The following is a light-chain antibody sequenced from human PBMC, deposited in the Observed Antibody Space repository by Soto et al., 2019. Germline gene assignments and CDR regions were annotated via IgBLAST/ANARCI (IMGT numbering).Light chain of an antibody. J-gene: IGKJ3*01. V-gene: IGKV3-11*01. CDR3: QQRSNWPPT. Sequence: EIVMTQSPDTLSVSPGGRATLSCWASQSVSSNLAWYQQKRGQSPRLLIFGASTRAAGVPARFSGSGSGTDFTLTISSLEPEDFAVYYCQQRSNWPPTFGPGTKVDIK. CDR2: GAS. CDR1: QSVSSN.